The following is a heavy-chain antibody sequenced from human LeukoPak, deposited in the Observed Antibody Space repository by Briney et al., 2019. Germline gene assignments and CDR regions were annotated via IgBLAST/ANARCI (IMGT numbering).Heavy chain of an antibody. CDR3: ARVPNSGSFFFDY. CDR1: GGSISSYY. J-gene: IGHJ4*02. Sequence: SETLSLTCTVSGGSISSYYWSWIRQPPGKGLEWIGYIYYSGSINYNPSLKSRVTISVDTSKNQFSLKLSSVTAADTAVYYCARVPNSGSFFFDYWGQGTLVTVSS. V-gene: IGHV4-59*01. D-gene: IGHD1-26*01. CDR2: IYYSGSI.